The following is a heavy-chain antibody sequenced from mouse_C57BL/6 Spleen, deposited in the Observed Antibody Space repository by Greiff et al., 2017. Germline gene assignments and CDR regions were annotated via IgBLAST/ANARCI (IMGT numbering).Heavy chain of an antibody. J-gene: IGHJ2*01. CDR1: GYTFTDYY. D-gene: IGHD2-5*01. V-gene: IGHV1-26*01. CDR2: INPNNGGT. Sequence: EVQLQQSGPELVKPGASVKISCKASGYTFTDYYMNWVKQSHGKSLEWIGDINPNNGGTSYNQKFKGKATLTVDKSSSTAYMELRSLTSEDSAVYYCARLYYSNYLDYWGQGTTRTVSS. CDR3: ARLYYSNYLDY.